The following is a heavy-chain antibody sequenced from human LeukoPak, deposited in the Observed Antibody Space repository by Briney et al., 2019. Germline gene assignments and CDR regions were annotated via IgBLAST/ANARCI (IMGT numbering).Heavy chain of an antibody. D-gene: IGHD5-18*01. CDR2: INPNSGGT. CDR1: GYTFTGYY. CDR3: ARGNSGYSYGLFDY. J-gene: IGHJ4*02. V-gene: IGHV1-2*02. Sequence: GASVKVSCKASGYTFTGYYMHWVRQAPGQGLEWMGWINPNSGGTNYAQKFQGRVTMTRDTSISTAYMELSSLRSEDTAVYYCARGNSGYSYGLFDYWGQGTLVTVSS.